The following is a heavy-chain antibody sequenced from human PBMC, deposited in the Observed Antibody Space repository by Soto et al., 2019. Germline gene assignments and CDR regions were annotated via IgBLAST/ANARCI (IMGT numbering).Heavy chain of an antibody. CDR1: GFNFRNAW. D-gene: IGHD3-22*01. CDR3: TTDARIVVVTYDGFGI. CDR2: IKSKTDGGTT. Sequence: PGGSLRLSCAASGFNFRNAWMSWVRQAPGKGLEWVGRIKSKTDGGTTDYAAPVKGRFTISRDDSKNTLYLQTNSLKTEDTAVYYCTTDARIVVVTYDGFGIWGQGTMVTVSS. J-gene: IGHJ3*02. V-gene: IGHV3-15*01.